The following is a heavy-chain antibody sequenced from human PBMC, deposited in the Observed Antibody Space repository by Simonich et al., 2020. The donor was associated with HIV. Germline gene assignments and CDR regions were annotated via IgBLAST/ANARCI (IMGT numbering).Heavy chain of an antibody. CDR2: IWYDGSNK. CDR3: ARAPHIVVVTAGMDV. J-gene: IGHJ6*04. D-gene: IGHD2-21*02. CDR1: GFTFSSYG. V-gene: IGHV3-33*01. Sequence: QVQLVESGGGVVQPGRSLRLSCAASGFTFSSYGIHWVRQAPVKGLGWVAVIWYDGSNKYDADSVKGRFTISRDNSKNTLYLQMNSLRAEDTAVYYCARAPHIVVVTAGMDVWGKGTTVTVSS.